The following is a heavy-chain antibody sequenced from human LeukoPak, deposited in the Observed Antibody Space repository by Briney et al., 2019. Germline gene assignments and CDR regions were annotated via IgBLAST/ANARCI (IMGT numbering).Heavy chain of an antibody. CDR1: GYTFTSYW. J-gene: IGHJ2*01. D-gene: IGHD3-10*01. CDR3: ARLGGDTYYFGSASYPNWYFDL. V-gene: IGHV5-51*01. Sequence: GESLKVSCQASGYTFTSYWIGWVRQMPGKGLECKGIIYPDDSDTTYSPSFQGQVTISADKSFSTAYLQWSSLKASDTAIYYCARLGGDTYYFGSASYPNWYFDLWGRGTLVTVSS. CDR2: IYPDDSDT.